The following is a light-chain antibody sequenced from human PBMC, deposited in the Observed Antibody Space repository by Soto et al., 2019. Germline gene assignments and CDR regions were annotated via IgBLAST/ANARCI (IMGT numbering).Light chain of an antibody. CDR1: SSDVGGYNY. J-gene: IGLJ3*02. Sequence: QSALTQPRSVSGSPGQSVTISCTGTSSDVGGYNYVSWYQQHPGKAPKLMIYDVSKRPSGVPDRFSGSKSGNTASLTISGLQAEDEAGYYCCSYTGSNWVFGGGTKLTVL. V-gene: IGLV2-11*01. CDR2: DVS. CDR3: CSYTGSNWV.